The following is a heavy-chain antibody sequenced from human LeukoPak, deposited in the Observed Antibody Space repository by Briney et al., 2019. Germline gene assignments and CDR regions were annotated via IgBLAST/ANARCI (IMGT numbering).Heavy chain of an antibody. Sequence: PGGSLRLSCAASGFTVSSSYMSWVRQAPGRGLEWVSVIYSGGSTYYADSVKGRFTISRDNPKNTLYLQMNTLRAEDTAVYYCARVGWSGYHFDYWGQGTQVTVSS. CDR3: ARVGWSGYHFDY. CDR1: GFTVSSSY. D-gene: IGHD3-3*01. V-gene: IGHV3-66*01. CDR2: IYSGGST. J-gene: IGHJ4*02.